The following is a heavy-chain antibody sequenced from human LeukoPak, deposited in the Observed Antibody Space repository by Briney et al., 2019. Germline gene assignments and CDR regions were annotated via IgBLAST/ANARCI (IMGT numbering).Heavy chain of an antibody. CDR2: ISAYNGNT. D-gene: IGHD4-17*01. V-gene: IGHV1-18*01. CDR3: ARVDGDYGWGGY. J-gene: IGHJ4*02. Sequence: ASVKVSCKASGYTFTSYAMNWVRQAPGQGLEWMGWISAYNGNTNYAQKLQGRVTMTTDTSTSTAYMELRSLRSDDTAVYYCARVDGDYGWGGYWGQGTLVTVSS. CDR1: GYTFTSYA.